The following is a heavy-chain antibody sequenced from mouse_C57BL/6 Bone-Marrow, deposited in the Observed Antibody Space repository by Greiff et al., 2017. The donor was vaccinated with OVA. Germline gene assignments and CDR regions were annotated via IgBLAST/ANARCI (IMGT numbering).Heavy chain of an antibody. V-gene: IGHV1-9*01. D-gene: IGHD1-1*01. J-gene: IGHJ1*03. CDR3: ARRIYYYGSSPSYWYFDV. Sequence: VQLQQSGAELMKPGASVKLSCKASGYTFTGYWIEWVKQRPGHGLEWIGEILPGSGSTNYNEKFKGKAPFTADTPSNTAYMQLSSLTTEDSAIYYCARRIYYYGSSPSYWYFDVWGTGTTVTVSS. CDR1: GYTFTGYW. CDR2: ILPGSGST.